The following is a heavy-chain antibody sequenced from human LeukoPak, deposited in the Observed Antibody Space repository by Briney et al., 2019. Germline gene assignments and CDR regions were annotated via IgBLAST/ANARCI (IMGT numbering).Heavy chain of an antibody. J-gene: IGHJ4*02. V-gene: IGHV3-23*01. CDR1: GFTFNTYA. D-gene: IGHD3-22*01. CDR3: AKVRKYYDSSGYQYYFDY. Sequence: PGGSLRLSCAASGFTFNTYAMSWVRQAPGKGLEWVSAISGSGGSTYYADSVKGRFTISRDNSKNTLYLQMNSLRAEDTAVYYCAKVRKYYDSSGYQYYFDYWGQGTLVTVSS. CDR2: ISGSGGST.